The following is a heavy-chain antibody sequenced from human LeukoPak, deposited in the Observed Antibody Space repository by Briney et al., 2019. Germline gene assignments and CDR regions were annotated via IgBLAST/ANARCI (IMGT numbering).Heavy chain of an antibody. CDR2: IWYDGSNK. CDR3: AREIPNAFDI. V-gene: IGHV3-33*08. J-gene: IGHJ3*02. Sequence: GGSLRLSCAASGFSFSDYYMSWIRQAPGKGLEWVAVIWYDGSNKYYADSVRGRFTISRDNSKNTLYLEVNSLRSEDTAVFYCAREIPNAFDIWGQGTMVTVSS. CDR1: GFSFSDYY.